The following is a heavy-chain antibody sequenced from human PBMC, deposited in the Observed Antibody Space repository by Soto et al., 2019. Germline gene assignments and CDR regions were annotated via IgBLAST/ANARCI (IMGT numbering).Heavy chain of an antibody. CDR2: INPSGGST. CDR3: ARTGVVAATNYYYYGMDV. J-gene: IGHJ6*02. CDR1: GDTFSFYT. V-gene: IGHV1-46*01. D-gene: IGHD2-15*01. Sequence: SVKVSCKASGDTFSFYTINWVRQAPGQGLEWMGIINPSGGSTSYAQKFQGRVTMTRDTSTSTVYMELSSLRSEDTAVYYCARTGVVAATNYYYYGMDVWGQGTTVTVSS.